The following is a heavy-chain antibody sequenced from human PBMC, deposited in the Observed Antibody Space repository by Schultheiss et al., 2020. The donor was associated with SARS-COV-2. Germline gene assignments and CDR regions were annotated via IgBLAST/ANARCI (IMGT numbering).Heavy chain of an antibody. CDR2: INSDGSST. CDR3: ARDVREAAGDAFDI. Sequence: GSLRLSCAASGFTFSSYWMHWVRQAPGKGLVWVSRINSDGSSTSYADSVKGRFTISRDNAKNSLYLQMNSLRAEDTAVYYCARDVREAAGDAFDIWGQGTMVTVSS. D-gene: IGHD6-13*01. CDR1: GFTFSSYW. V-gene: IGHV3-74*01. J-gene: IGHJ3*02.